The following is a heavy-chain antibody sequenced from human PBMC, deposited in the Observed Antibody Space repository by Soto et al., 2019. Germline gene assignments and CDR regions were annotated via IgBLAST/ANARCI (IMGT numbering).Heavy chain of an antibody. CDR3: AKDRYDSSGYLIAQTSYFDY. Sequence: GGSLRLSCAASGFTFSSYGMRWVRQAPGKGLEWVAVISYDGSNKYYANSVKGRFTIPRDNSKNTLYLQMNSLRAEDTAVYYCAKDRYDSSGYLIAQTSYFDYWGQGTLVTVSS. V-gene: IGHV3-30*18. D-gene: IGHD3-22*01. J-gene: IGHJ4*02. CDR1: GFTFSSYG. CDR2: ISYDGSNK.